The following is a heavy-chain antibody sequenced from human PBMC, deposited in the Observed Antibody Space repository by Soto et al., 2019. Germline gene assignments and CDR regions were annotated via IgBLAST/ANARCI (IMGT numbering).Heavy chain of an antibody. CDR3: ARMSPGIAVAXIDY. Sequence: GASVKVSCKASGYNFTGYYMHWVRQAPGQGLEWMGWINPNSGGTNYAQKFQGRVTMTRDTSISTAYMELSRLRSADTAVYYCARMSPGIAVAXIDYWGQGTLVTVSS. D-gene: IGHD6-19*01. V-gene: IGHV1-2*02. CDR1: GYNFTGYY. J-gene: IGHJ4*02. CDR2: INPNSGGT.